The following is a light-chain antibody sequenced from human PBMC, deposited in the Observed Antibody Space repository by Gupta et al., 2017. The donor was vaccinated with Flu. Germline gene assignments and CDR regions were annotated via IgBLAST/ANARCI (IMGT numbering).Light chain of an antibody. CDR2: QDT. J-gene: IGLJ1*01. V-gene: IGLV3-1*01. CDR3: QAWDSSTPYV. CDR1: KLGNKY. Sequence: SYELTQPPSVSVSPGQTASITCSGDKLGNKYASWYQQKPGQSPVLVIYQDTKRPSGVPERFSGSNSGNTATLTINGTQAMDEADYYCQAWDSSTPYVFGPGTKVTVL.